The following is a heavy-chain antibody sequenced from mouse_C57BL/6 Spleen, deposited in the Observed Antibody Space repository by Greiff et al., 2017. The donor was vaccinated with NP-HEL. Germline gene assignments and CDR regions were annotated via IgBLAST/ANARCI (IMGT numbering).Heavy chain of an antibody. Sequence: QVQLQQSGAELVMPGASVKLSCKASGYTFTSYWMHWVKQRPGQGLEWIGEIDPSDSYTNYNQKFKGKSTLTVDKSSSTAYMQLSSLTSEDSAVYYCARSFRVVARYFDVWGTGTTVTVSS. J-gene: IGHJ1*03. CDR1: GYTFTSYW. CDR3: ARSFRVVARYFDV. D-gene: IGHD1-1*01. V-gene: IGHV1-69*01. CDR2: IDPSDSYT.